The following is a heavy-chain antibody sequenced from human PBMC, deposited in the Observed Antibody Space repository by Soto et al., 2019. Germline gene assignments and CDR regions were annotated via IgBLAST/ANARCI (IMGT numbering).Heavy chain of an antibody. CDR2: ISSSSSYI. J-gene: IGHJ3*02. D-gene: IGHD3-16*02. V-gene: IGHV3-21*01. CDR3: ARDEGYYDYVWGSYRYTGRAFDI. Sequence: EVQLVESGGGLVKPGGYLRLSCAASGFTFSSYSMNWVRQAPGKGLEWVSSISSSSSYIYYADSVKGRFTISIDNAKNSLYLQMNSLRAEDTAVYYCARDEGYYDYVWGSYRYTGRAFDIWGQGTMVTVSS. CDR1: GFTFSSYS.